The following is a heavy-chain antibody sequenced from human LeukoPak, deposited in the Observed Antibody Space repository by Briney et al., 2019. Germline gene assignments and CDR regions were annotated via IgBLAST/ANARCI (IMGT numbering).Heavy chain of an antibody. CDR2: ILRSGST. J-gene: IGHJ4*02. V-gene: IGHV4-38-2*02. D-gene: IGHD2-21*02. CDR3: ARELVTSGRYFDY. CDR1: GYSIRSGYY. Sequence: PSETLSLTCTGSGYSIRSGYYWGWIRQPPGKGLEWIGSILRSGSTYYTPSLKSRVTISLDTSNNQFALKLSSVTAADTAVYYCARELVTSGRYFDYWGQGTLVTASS.